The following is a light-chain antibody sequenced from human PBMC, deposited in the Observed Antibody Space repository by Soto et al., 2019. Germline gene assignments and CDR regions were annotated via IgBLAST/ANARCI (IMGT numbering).Light chain of an antibody. CDR3: CSYAGSSNFNV. Sequence: QSVLTQPASVSGSPGQSITISCTGTSSDVGSYNLVSWYQQHPGKAPKLMIYEGSKRPSGVSNRFSGSKSGNTASLTISGLQAEDEADYYCCSYAGSSNFNVFGTGTKVTVL. CDR1: SSDVGSYNL. V-gene: IGLV2-23*03. J-gene: IGLJ1*01. CDR2: EGS.